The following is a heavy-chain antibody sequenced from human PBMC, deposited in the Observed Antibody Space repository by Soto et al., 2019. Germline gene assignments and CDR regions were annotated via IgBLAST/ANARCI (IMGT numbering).Heavy chain of an antibody. CDR1: GFTFSSYG. Sequence: PGGSLRLSCAASGFTFSSYGMHWVRQAPGKGLEWVAVISYDGSNKYYADSVKGRFTISRDNSKNTLYLQMNSLRAEDTAVYYCNVVPAAYYYYGMDVWGQGTTVTV. J-gene: IGHJ6*02. V-gene: IGHV3-30*03. CDR3: NVVPAAYYYYGMDV. CDR2: ISYDGSNK. D-gene: IGHD2-2*01.